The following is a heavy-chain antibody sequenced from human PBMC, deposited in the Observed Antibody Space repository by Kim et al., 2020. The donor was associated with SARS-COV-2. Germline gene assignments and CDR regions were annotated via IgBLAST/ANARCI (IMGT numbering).Heavy chain of an antibody. J-gene: IGHJ4*02. V-gene: IGHV3-7*01. Sequence: YVYSVKGRFTMSRDNAKESLYLQMSSLRTEDTAIYYCAALDTVQVPGGIWGQGTLVTVSS. CDR3: AALDTVQVPGGI. D-gene: IGHD3-10*01.